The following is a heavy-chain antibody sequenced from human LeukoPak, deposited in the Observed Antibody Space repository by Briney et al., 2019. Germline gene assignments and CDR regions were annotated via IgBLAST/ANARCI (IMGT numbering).Heavy chain of an antibody. CDR1: GGSISSYY. D-gene: IGHD2-15*01. Sequence: SETLSLTCTVSGGSISSYYWSWIRQPAGKGLEWIGRIYTSGSTNYNPSLKSRVTMSVDTSKNQLSLKLNSVTAADAAVYYCARIGYCSGGSCSFGYWGQGTLVTVSS. V-gene: IGHV4-4*07. CDR3: ARIGYCSGGSCSFGY. J-gene: IGHJ4*02. CDR2: IYTSGST.